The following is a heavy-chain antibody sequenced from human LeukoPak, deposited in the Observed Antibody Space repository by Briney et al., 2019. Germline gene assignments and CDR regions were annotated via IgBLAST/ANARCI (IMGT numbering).Heavy chain of an antibody. CDR1: GFTLSTYW. CDR2: INSEGRST. J-gene: IGHJ3*02. CDR3: ARDYYYDSGGYTKGQRWTFDI. V-gene: IGHV3-74*01. Sequence: PGGSLRLSCAASGFTLSTYWMHWVRQAAGKGLVWVSRINSEGRSTSYADSVKGRFTISRNNAKNTLYLQMNSLRAEDTAVYYCARDYYYDSGGYTKGQRWTFDIWGQGTMVTVSS. D-gene: IGHD3-22*01.